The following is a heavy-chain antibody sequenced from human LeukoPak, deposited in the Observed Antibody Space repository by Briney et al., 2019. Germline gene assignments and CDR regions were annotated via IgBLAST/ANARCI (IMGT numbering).Heavy chain of an antibody. D-gene: IGHD5-12*01. CDR1: GFTFSSYG. CDR3: AKEVATISWQYFDY. V-gene: IGHV3-30*18. CDR2: ISYDGSNK. Sequence: GGSLRLSCTASGFTFSSYGMHWVRQAPGKGLEWVAVISYDGSNKYYADSVKGRFTISRDNSKNTLYLQMNSLRAEDTAVYYCAKEVATISWQYFDYWGQGTLVTVSS. J-gene: IGHJ4*02.